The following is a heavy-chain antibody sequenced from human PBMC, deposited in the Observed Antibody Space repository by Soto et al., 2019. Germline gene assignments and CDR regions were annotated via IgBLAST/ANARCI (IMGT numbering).Heavy chain of an antibody. D-gene: IGHD6-13*01. V-gene: IGHV3-7*01. CDR3: ARASIIEPPGRRAD. CDR2: INEDGSQT. CDR1: GFTFSSYW. J-gene: IGHJ1*01. Sequence: PGGSLRLSCAASGFTFSSYWMGWVRQAPGKGLEWVANINEDGSQTYYVDSVKGRFTISRDNAKNSLYLQMNSLRVEDTAVYYCARASIIEPPGRRADWGQGTLVTVAS.